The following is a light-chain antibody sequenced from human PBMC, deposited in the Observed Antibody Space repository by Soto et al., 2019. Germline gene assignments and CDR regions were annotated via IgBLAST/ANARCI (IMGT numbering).Light chain of an antibody. J-gene: IGKJ2*02. CDR3: QQYNNWPPLMCT. Sequence: DIVMTQSPATLSVSPGERATLSCRVSQSVSSNLAWYQQKPGQAPRLLIYGASTRASGIPARFSGSGSGTEFTLTISSLQSEDFAVYYCQQYNNWPPLMCTFGQGTKLEI. CDR2: GAS. CDR1: QSVSSN. V-gene: IGKV3D-15*01.